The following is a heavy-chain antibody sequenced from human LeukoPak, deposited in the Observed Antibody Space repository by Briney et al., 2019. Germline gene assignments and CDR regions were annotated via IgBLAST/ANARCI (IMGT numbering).Heavy chain of an antibody. J-gene: IGHJ3*02. V-gene: IGHV4-59*01. CDR3: ARATGYYGDAFDI. CDR1: GGSISSYY. D-gene: IGHD3-9*01. Sequence: SETLSLTCTVSGGSISSYYWSWIRQPPGKGLEWIGYIYFSGSTNYNPSLKSRVTISVDTSRNQFSLQLSSVTAADTAVYYCARATGYYGDAFDIWGQGTMVTVSS. CDR2: IYFSGST.